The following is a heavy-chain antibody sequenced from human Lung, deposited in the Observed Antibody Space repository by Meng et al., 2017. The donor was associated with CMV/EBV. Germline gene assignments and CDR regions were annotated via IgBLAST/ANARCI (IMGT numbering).Heavy chain of an antibody. Sequence: SCAASGFTFSNAWISWVRQAPGKGLEWVGRIESKTDGGTTDYAAPVKGRFTISRDDSKNTLYLQMNSLKTEDTAVYYCSTEGTYYDFSSGYNEKYYFDYWXQGTXVTVSS. CDR3: STEGTYYDFSSGYNEKYYFDY. CDR2: IESKTDGGTT. V-gene: IGHV3-15*04. J-gene: IGHJ4*02. D-gene: IGHD3-3*01. CDR1: GFTFSNAW.